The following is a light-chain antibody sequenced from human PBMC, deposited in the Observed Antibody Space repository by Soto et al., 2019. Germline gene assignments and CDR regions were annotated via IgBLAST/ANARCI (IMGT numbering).Light chain of an antibody. J-gene: IGKJ5*01. V-gene: IGKV3-20*01. CDR3: QQYGGSPAIT. CDR2: GAS. CDR1: QSVGSIY. Sequence: DIVLTQSPGTLSLSPGERATLSCRASQSVGSIYLAWYQQKPGQAPRLLIHGASSRATGIPDRFRASASGTDFTLTISRLEPEDFAVYFCQQYGGSPAITFGQGTRLEIK.